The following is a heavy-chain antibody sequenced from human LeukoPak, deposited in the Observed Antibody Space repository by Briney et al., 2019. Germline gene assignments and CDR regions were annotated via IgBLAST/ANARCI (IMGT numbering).Heavy chain of an antibody. CDR1: GYSISSVYY. J-gene: IGHJ3*02. CDR2: ISHSRCT. Sequence: SETLSLPCAVSGYSISSVYYWGWIRQPPGKGLEWSGSISHSRCTYYNPSLTSRVTISVDTSKNQFSLKLSSVTAADTAVYYCARLGYCSSTSCYTTAFDIWGQGTMVTVSS. V-gene: IGHV4-38-2*01. CDR3: ARLGYCSSTSCYTTAFDI. D-gene: IGHD2-2*02.